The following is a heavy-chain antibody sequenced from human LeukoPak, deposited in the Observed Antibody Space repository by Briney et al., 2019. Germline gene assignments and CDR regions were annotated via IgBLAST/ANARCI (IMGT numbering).Heavy chain of an antibody. J-gene: IGHJ6*03. Sequence: PGGSLRLSCAASGFTFSSYSMNWVRQAPGKGLEWVSSISSSSSYIYYADSVKGRFTISRDNAKNSLYLQMNSLRAEDTAVYYCAKSGRITIFGVVISPPTTGYYMDVWGKGTTVTVSS. V-gene: IGHV3-21*01. CDR2: ISSSSSYI. D-gene: IGHD3-3*01. CDR1: GFTFSSYS. CDR3: AKSGRITIFGVVISPPTTGYYMDV.